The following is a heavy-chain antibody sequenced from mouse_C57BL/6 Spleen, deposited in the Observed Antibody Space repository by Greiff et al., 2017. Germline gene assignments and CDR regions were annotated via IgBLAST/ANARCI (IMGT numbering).Heavy chain of an antibody. CDR2: IDPSDSYT. CDR3: ARLHCSNGYFDV. D-gene: IGHD2-5*01. V-gene: IGHV1-69*01. CDR1: GYTFTSYW. J-gene: IGHJ1*03. Sequence: QVQLQQPGAELVMPGASVKLSCKASGYTFTSYWMHWVKQRPGQGLEWIGEIDPSDSYTNYNQKFKGKSTLTVDKSSSTAYMQLSSLTSEDSAVYYCARLHCSNGYFDVWGTGTTVTVSS.